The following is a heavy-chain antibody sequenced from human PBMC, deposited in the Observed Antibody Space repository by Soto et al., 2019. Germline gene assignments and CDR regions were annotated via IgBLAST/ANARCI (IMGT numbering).Heavy chain of an antibody. CDR1: GFTVSSNY. D-gene: IGHD2-21*02. Sequence: GGSLRLSCAASGFTVSSNYMSWVRQAPGKGLEWVSVIYSGGSTYYADSVKGRFTISRDNSKNTLYLQMNSLRAEDTAVYYCARDCGGDCYPYYYYGMDVWGQGTTVTVSS. CDR2: IYSGGST. CDR3: ARDCGGDCYPYYYYGMDV. V-gene: IGHV3-53*01. J-gene: IGHJ6*02.